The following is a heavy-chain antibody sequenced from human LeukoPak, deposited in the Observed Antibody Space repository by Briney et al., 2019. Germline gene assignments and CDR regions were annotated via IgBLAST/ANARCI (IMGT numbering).Heavy chain of an antibody. Sequence: GASVKVSCKASGYTFTSHYMHWVRQAPGQGLEWMGIINPSGGSTSYAQKFQGRVTMTRDTSTSTAYMDLRSLRSDDTAVYYCARDGAWGYCNADRCDLTDYWGQGTLVTVSS. J-gene: IGHJ4*02. D-gene: IGHD2/OR15-2a*01. CDR1: GYTFTSHY. CDR3: ARDGAWGYCNADRCDLTDY. V-gene: IGHV1-46*01. CDR2: INPSGGST.